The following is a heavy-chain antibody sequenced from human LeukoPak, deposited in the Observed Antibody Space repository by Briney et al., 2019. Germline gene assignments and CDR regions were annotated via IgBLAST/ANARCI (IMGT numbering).Heavy chain of an antibody. J-gene: IGHJ6*03. Sequence: TSSETLSLTCTVSGGSISSSSYYWGWIRQPPGKGLEWIGSIYYSGSTYYNPSPKSRVTISVDTSKNQFSLKLSSVTAADTAVYYCAKGFDFEGYYYYYYMDVWGKGTTVTISS. CDR1: GGSISSSSYY. CDR2: IYYSGST. D-gene: IGHD3-9*01. V-gene: IGHV4-39*07. CDR3: AKGFDFEGYYYYYYMDV.